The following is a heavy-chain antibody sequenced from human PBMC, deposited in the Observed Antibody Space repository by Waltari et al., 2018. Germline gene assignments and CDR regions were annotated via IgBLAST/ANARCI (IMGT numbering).Heavy chain of an antibody. CDR2: IYYSGST. V-gene: IGHV4-39*07. D-gene: IGHD3-10*01. CDR3: ARDRRRVPMVQGVTLDY. CDR1: GGSISSSSYY. J-gene: IGHJ4*02. Sequence: QLQLQESGPGLVKPSETLSLTCTVSGGSISSSSYYWGWIRQPPGKGLEWIGSIYYSGSTSYNPSLKSRVTISVDTSKNQFSLKLSSVTAADTAVYYCARDRRRVPMVQGVTLDYWGQGTLVTVSS.